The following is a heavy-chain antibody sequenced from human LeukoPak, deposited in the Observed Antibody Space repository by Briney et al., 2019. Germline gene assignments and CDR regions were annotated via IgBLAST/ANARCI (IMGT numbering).Heavy chain of an antibody. CDR1: GYTFTSYY. Sequence: GASVKVSCKASGYTFTSYYMHWVRQAPGQGLEWMGIINPSGGSTSYAQKFQGRVTMTRDMSTSTVYIELSSLRSEDTAVYYCARVSGSYRHFDYWGQGTLVTVSS. D-gene: IGHD1-26*01. V-gene: IGHV1-46*01. CDR2: INPSGGST. CDR3: ARVSGSYRHFDY. J-gene: IGHJ4*02.